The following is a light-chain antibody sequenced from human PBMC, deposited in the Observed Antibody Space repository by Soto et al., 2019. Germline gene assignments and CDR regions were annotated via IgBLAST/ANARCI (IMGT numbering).Light chain of an antibody. CDR2: KAS. J-gene: IGKJ1*01. V-gene: IGKV1-5*03. CDR1: QSVSSW. CDR3: HQYKTYWT. Sequence: DIQMTQSPSTLSASVGDRVTITCRASQSVSSWLAWYQQKPGKAPKLLIYKASSLHRGVPSRFSGSGSGTEFTLPISSLQHDDFATYYCHQYKTYWTFGHGTKVEMK.